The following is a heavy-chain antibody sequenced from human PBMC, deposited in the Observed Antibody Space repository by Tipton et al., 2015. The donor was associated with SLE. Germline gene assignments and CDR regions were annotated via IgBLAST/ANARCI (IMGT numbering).Heavy chain of an antibody. CDR3: EGVHSSFDL. J-gene: IGHJ2*01. D-gene: IGHD3-22*01. Sequence: TLSLTCTVSGGSISSSSYYWGWIRQPPGKGLEWIGSIYYSWSTYYNPSLKSRGTISVDTSKNEFSLKLSSVTAADTAVYYCEGVHSSFDLWGRGTLVTVSS. V-gene: IGHV4-39*01. CDR2: IYYSWST. CDR1: GGSISSSSYY.